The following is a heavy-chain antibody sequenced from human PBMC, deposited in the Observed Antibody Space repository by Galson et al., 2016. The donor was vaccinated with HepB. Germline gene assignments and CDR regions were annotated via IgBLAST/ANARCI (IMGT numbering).Heavy chain of an antibody. V-gene: IGHV3-30*18. Sequence: SLRLSCAGSGFLFRSYGMHWVRQAPGKGLEWVAADSMDGRRKWYAESVEGRFTISRDNFNNVLYLQMSSLIPDDTAVYFCAKRHEYCPPVGCSVDYWGQGTLVSVSS. CDR3: AKRHEYCPPVGCSVDY. J-gene: IGHJ4*02. D-gene: IGHD2/OR15-2a*01. CDR2: DSMDGRRK. CDR1: GFLFRSYG.